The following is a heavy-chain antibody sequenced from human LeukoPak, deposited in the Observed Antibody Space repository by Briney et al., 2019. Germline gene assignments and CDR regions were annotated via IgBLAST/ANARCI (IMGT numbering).Heavy chain of an antibody. J-gene: IGHJ2*01. D-gene: IGHD4-23*01. Sequence: PGGSLRLSCAASGFTFSSYWMHRVRQATGKGLVWVSRINSDGSSANYADSVKGRFTISRDNAKNTLYLQMNSLRAEDTAMYYCARGPYGGNPAWSFDLWGRGTLVTVSS. V-gene: IGHV3-74*01. CDR2: INSDGSSA. CDR1: GFTFSSYW. CDR3: ARGPYGGNPAWSFDL.